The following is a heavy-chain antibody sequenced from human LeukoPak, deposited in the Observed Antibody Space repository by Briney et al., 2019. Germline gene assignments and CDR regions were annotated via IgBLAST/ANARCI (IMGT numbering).Heavy chain of an antibody. J-gene: IGHJ4*02. CDR3: ARGLMVRGVTAYYFDY. CDR1: GNIFTSYW. V-gene: IGHV5-51*04. CDR2: IYPGDSDT. D-gene: IGHD3-10*01. Sequence: GESLKISCKGSGNIFTSYWIGWVRQLPGKGLEWMGIIYPGDSDTRYSPSFQGRVTISADKPISTAYLQWSSLKASDTAMYYCARGLMVRGVTAYYFDYWGQGTLVTVSS.